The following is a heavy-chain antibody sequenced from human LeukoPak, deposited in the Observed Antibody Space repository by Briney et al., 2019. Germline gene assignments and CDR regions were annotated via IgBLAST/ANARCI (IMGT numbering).Heavy chain of an antibody. CDR3: ARADYGDFHDAFDI. CDR1: GGSISSGGYY. J-gene: IGHJ3*02. D-gene: IGHD4-17*01. Sequence: SETLSLTCTVSGGSISSGGYYWSWIRQPAGKGLEWIGRIYTSGSTNYNPSLKSRVTMSVDTSKNQFSLKLSSVTAADTAVYYCARADYGDFHDAFDIWGQGTMVTVSS. CDR2: IYTSGST. V-gene: IGHV4-61*02.